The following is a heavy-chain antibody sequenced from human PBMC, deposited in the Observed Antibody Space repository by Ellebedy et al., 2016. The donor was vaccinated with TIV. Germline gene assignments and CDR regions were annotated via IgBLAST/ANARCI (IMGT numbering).Heavy chain of an antibody. Sequence: GGSLRLSCEASGFIFSSYSMNWVRQAPGKGLEYVSAISSNGGSTYYADSVKGRFTISRDNSKNTLYLQMGSLRAEDMAVYYCARDSGGYSYGLIDYWGQGTLVTVSS. D-gene: IGHD5-18*01. CDR3: ARDSGGYSYGLIDY. V-gene: IGHV3-64*02. CDR1: GFIFSSYS. J-gene: IGHJ4*02. CDR2: ISSNGGST.